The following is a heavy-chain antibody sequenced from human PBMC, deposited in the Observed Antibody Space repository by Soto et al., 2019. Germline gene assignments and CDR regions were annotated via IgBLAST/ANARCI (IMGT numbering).Heavy chain of an antibody. J-gene: IGHJ4*02. CDR2: VYHTGRT. CDR3: ARDFAYFDS. V-gene: IGHV4-61*01. D-gene: IGHD3-3*01. CDR1: GGSFKSGSYS. Sequence: QVQLQESGPGLVKPSETLSLTCTVSGGSFKSGSYSWSWIRQPPGKGLEWIGYVYHTGRTSYNPSLKSRVSISMDTSQNQFSLNLDSVTAAATAVYFWARDFAYFDSWGQGTLVTVSS.